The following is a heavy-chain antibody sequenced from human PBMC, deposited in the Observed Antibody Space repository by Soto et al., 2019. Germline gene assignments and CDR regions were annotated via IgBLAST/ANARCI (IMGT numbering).Heavy chain of an antibody. CDR1: GYTFTSYD. CDR2: MNPNSGNT. Sequence: GASVKVSCKASGYTFTSYDINWVRQATGQGLEWMGWMNPNSGNTGYAQKFQGRVTMTRNTSISTAYMELSSLRSEDTAVYYCARAANIVATLPDGIDYWGQGTLVTVSS. CDR3: ARAANIVATLPDGIDY. D-gene: IGHD5-12*01. J-gene: IGHJ4*02. V-gene: IGHV1-8*01.